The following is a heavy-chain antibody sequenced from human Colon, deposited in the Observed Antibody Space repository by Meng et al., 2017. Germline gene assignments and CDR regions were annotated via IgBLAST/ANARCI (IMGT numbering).Heavy chain of an antibody. CDR2: ISQSGTT. D-gene: IGHD3-9*01. CDR3: VRQGMTSYSWGY. V-gene: IGHV4-4*02. J-gene: IGHJ4*02. Sequence: VPLQEPGPGLVKPSGALSLTCAVSSGSISSSNWWSWVRQPPGKGLEWIGEISQSGTTYYNPSLKSRVTITGDWSKNQFSLNLNSVTAADTALYYCVRQGMTSYSWGYWGQGTLVTVSS. CDR1: SGSISSSNW.